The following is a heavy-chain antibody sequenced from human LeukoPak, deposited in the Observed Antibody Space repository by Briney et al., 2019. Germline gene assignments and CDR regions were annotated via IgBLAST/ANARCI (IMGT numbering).Heavy chain of an antibody. J-gene: IGHJ5*02. V-gene: IGHV4-39*07. CDR3: ARIYSSSWFLNWFDP. Sequence: PSETLSLTCTVSGGSISSSSYYWGWIRQPPGKGLEWIGTIYYSGSTYYNPSLKSRVTISVDTSKNQFSLKLNPVTDADTAVYYCARIYSSSWFLNWFDPWGQGTLVTVSS. D-gene: IGHD6-13*01. CDR1: GGSISSSSYY. CDR2: IYYSGST.